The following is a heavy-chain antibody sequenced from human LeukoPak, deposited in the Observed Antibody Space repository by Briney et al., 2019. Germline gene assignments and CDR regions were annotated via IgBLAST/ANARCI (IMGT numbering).Heavy chain of an antibody. V-gene: IGHV3-23*01. Sequence: GGSLRHSCAAPLFTSIHPYIDTVRQAPGKGLEWVSLIGASGESTYYADSVNGRLTISRDNSKNTRSLQMNGLRAEDSAVYYCAKKIVVIQTHWFFDLLGRGAEPTVSS. CDR3: AKKIVVIQTHWFFDL. J-gene: IGHJ2*01. CDR1: LFTSIHPY. D-gene: IGHD3-22*01. CDR2: IGASGEST.